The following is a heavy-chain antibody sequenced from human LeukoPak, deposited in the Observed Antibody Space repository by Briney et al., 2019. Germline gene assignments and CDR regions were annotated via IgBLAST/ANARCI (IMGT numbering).Heavy chain of an antibody. V-gene: IGHV3-23*01. CDR3: ARSTVTVAAAGIDY. Sequence: GGSLRLSCAASGFPFSSYALGWAGNPPGRGREWFQAISGSGDRTYYADPVRGRFTISRDGSRNTLFLQMNSLRVEDTAVYYCARSTVTVAAAGIDYWGQGTLVTVSS. D-gene: IGHD6-13*01. CDR1: GFPFSSYA. J-gene: IGHJ4*02. CDR2: ISGSGDRT.